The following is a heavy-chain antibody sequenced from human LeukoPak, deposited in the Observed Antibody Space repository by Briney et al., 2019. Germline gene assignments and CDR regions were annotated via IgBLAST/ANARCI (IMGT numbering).Heavy chain of an antibody. D-gene: IGHD2-2*02. J-gene: IGHJ6*02. Sequence: SETLSLTCAVSVGSISSGSWWSWVRQSPGKGLEWIGEIYHNGTPNYNPSLKSRVTISADKFKNHFSLKLTSVTAADTAVYYCATAPILRGEGGEHYKYGMDVWGQGTTVTVSS. CDR2: IYHNGTP. CDR3: ATAPILRGEGGEHYKYGMDV. V-gene: IGHV4-4*02. CDR1: VGSISSGSW.